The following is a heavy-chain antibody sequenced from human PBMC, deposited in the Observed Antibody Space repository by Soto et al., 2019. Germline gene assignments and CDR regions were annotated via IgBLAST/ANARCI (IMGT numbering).Heavy chain of an antibody. CDR1: GGSISSYY. Sequence: SETLSLTCPVSGGSISSYYWSWIRQPPGKGLEWIGYIYYSGSTNYNPSLKSRVTISVDTSKNQLSLKLSSVTAADTAVYYCATDYDILTGSRFDYWGQGTLVTVSS. CDR3: ATDYDILTGSRFDY. J-gene: IGHJ4*02. D-gene: IGHD3-9*01. V-gene: IGHV4-59*12. CDR2: IYYSGST.